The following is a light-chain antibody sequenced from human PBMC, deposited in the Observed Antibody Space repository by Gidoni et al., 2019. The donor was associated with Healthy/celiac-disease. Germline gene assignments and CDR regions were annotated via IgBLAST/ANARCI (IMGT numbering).Light chain of an antibody. J-gene: IGKJ1*01. Sequence: DIVMTQSPATLSVSPGERATLSCRASQSVSSNLDWYQQKPGQAPRLLIYGASTRATGIPARFSGSGSGTEFTLTISSLQSEDFAVYYCQQYNNWSGTFGQGTKVEIK. CDR2: GAS. CDR3: QQYNNWSGT. CDR1: QSVSSN. V-gene: IGKV3-15*01.